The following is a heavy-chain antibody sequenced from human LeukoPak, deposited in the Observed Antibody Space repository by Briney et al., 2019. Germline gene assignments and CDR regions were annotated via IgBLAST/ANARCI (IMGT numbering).Heavy chain of an antibody. Sequence: GGSLRLSCAASGFTFSSYAMSWVRQAPGKGLEWVSAISGSGGSTYYADSVKGRCTISSDNAKNTLYLQMNILRAEDKAVYYCAKVDTAMGVFDYWGQGTLVTVSS. CDR2: ISGSGGST. V-gene: IGHV3-23*01. CDR1: GFTFSSYA. J-gene: IGHJ4*02. D-gene: IGHD5-18*01. CDR3: AKVDTAMGVFDY.